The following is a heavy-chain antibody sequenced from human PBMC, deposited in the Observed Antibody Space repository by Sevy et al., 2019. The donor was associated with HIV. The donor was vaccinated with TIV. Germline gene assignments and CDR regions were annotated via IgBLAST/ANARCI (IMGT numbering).Heavy chain of an antibody. CDR1: GYTLTSHY. Sequence: ASVKVSCKASGYTLTSHYMHWVRQAPGQGLEWMGISNPSGGYTRYAQKFQGRVIMTRDTSTSTAYMELSSLRSDDTAVYYCASLEAASGLDYMDVWGKGTTVTVSS. J-gene: IGHJ6*03. CDR3: ASLEAASGLDYMDV. D-gene: IGHD6-13*01. V-gene: IGHV1-46*01. CDR2: SNPSGGYT.